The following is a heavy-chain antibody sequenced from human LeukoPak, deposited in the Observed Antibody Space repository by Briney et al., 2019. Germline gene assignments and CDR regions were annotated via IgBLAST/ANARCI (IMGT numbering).Heavy chain of an antibody. D-gene: IGHD6-19*01. CDR1: GFTFSSYE. V-gene: IGHV3-48*03. CDR3: ARDEGSGWSPGYYYYGMDV. CDR2: ISRNGSTI. Sequence: PGGSLRLSCAASGFTFSSYEMNWVRQAPGKGLEWVSYISRNGSTIYYADSVKGRFTISRDNAKNSLYLQMNSLRAEDTAVYYCARDEGSGWSPGYYYYGMDVWGKGTTVTVSS. J-gene: IGHJ6*04.